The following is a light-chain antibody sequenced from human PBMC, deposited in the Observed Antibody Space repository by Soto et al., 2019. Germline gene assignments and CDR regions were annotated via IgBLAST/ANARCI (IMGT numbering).Light chain of an antibody. CDR2: DVS. Sequence: QSALTQPASVSGSPGQSITISCTGTSSDVGGYNYVSWYQQHPGKAPKLMIYDVSNRPSGVSNRFSGSKSGNTASLTISGLQAEDEADYYCSSYTSSSTLLEFGGGTKLTVL. V-gene: IGLV2-14*01. CDR1: SSDVGGYNY. J-gene: IGLJ3*02. CDR3: SSYTSSSTLLE.